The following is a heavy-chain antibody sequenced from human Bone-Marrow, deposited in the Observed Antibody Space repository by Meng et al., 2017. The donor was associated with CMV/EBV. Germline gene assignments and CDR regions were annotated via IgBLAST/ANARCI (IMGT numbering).Heavy chain of an antibody. V-gene: IGHV3-30-3*01. D-gene: IGHD3-3*01. Sequence: GESLKISCAASGFTFSSYAMHWVRQAPGKGLEWVAVISYDGSNKYYADSVKGRFTISRDNSKNTLYLQMNSLRAEDTAVYYCARALWYYDFWSGYSNWFDPWGQGTRVTVSS. CDR1: GFTFSSYA. CDR2: ISYDGSNK. J-gene: IGHJ5*02. CDR3: ARALWYYDFWSGYSNWFDP.